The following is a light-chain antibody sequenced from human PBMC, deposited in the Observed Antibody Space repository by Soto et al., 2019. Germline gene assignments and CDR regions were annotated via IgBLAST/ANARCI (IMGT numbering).Light chain of an antibody. Sequence: DIPMTQSPSSLSASVGDRVTITCRASQSISPYLNWYQQKPGKAPKILIYAASSVQSGVPSRFSGSGSGADFTLTINNLQPEDSATYYCQQSYNTPTFGQGTKVEIK. CDR1: QSISPY. CDR3: QQSYNTPT. CDR2: AAS. V-gene: IGKV1-39*01. J-gene: IGKJ1*01.